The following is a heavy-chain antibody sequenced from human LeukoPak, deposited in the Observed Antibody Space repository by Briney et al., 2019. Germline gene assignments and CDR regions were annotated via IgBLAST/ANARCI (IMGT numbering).Heavy chain of an antibody. J-gene: IGHJ4*02. Sequence: TPSETLSLTCAVYGGSFSGYYWSWIRQPPGKGLEWIGEINHSGSTNYNPSLKSRVTISVDTSKNQFSLKLSSVTAADTAVYYCARGSGGLWSGAHRRFDYWGQGTLVTVSS. V-gene: IGHV4-34*01. CDR3: ARGSGGLWSGAHRRFDY. D-gene: IGHD3-3*01. CDR1: GGSFSGYY. CDR2: INHSGST.